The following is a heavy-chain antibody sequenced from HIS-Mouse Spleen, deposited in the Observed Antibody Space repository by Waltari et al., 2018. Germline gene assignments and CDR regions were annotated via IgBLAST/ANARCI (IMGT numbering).Heavy chain of an antibody. CDR2: IYHSGST. D-gene: IGHD6-13*01. V-gene: IGHV4-38-2*02. J-gene: IGHJ1*01. CDR1: GYPISRGYY. Sequence: QVQLQESGPGLVKPSETLSLTCTVSGYPISRGYYWGWIRQPPGKGLEWIGSIYHSGSTYYNPSLKSRVTISVDTSKNQFSLKLSSVTAADTAVYYCARAVIAAAGTEYFQHWGQGTLVTVSS. CDR3: ARAVIAAAGTEYFQH.